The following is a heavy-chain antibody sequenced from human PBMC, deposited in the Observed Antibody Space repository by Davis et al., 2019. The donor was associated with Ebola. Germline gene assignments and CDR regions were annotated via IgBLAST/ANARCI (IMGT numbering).Heavy chain of an antibody. Sequence: SVKGRFTISRDNAKNSLYLQMNSLRAEDTAVYYCARDRHDTSGYGFWGQGTLVTVSS. CDR3: ARDRHDTSGYGF. D-gene: IGHD3-22*01. V-gene: IGHV3-21*01. J-gene: IGHJ4*02.